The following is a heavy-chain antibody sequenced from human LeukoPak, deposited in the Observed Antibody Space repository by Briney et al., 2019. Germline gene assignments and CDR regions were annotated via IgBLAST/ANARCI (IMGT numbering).Heavy chain of an antibody. CDR3: AKDESGSYGSFDY. CDR1: GFTFSNYE. CDR2: ISSSGSTR. V-gene: IGHV3-48*03. D-gene: IGHD1-26*01. Sequence: GGSLRLSCAASGFTFSNYEMNWVRQAPGKGLEWVSYISSSGSTRYYADFVKGRFTISRDNAKNSLYLQMNSLRAEDTALYYCAKDESGSYGSFDYWGQGTLVTVSS. J-gene: IGHJ4*02.